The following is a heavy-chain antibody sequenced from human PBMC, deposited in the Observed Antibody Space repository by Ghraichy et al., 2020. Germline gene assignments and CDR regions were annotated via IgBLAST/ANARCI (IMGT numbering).Heavy chain of an antibody. J-gene: IGHJ4*02. V-gene: IGHV3-23*01. D-gene: IGHD2-21*02. CDR1: GFSFSRNA. CDR2: MSGSGGET. CDR3: AQVNTDICYSSIDF. Sequence: GSLRLSCGASGFSFSRNAMSWVRQTPGKGLEWVSAMSGSGGETFHADSLKGRFTISRDNAKNTLYLQMSSLRAEDTALYYCAQVNTDICYSSIDFWGQGILFT.